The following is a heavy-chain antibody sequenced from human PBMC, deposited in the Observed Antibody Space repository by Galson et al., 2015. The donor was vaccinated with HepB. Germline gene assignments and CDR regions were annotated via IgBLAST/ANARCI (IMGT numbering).Heavy chain of an antibody. Sequence: SLRLSCAASGFTVSSNYMSWVRQAPGKGLEWVSVIYAGGNRYYADSVKGRFTISRDNSKNTLYLQMNSLRAEDTAVYYCARDPHYDFSPGWGEWGQGTLVTVSS. J-gene: IGHJ4*02. V-gene: IGHV3-66*01. CDR2: IYAGGNR. CDR1: GFTVSSNY. CDR3: ARDPHYDFSPGWGE. D-gene: IGHD3-3*01.